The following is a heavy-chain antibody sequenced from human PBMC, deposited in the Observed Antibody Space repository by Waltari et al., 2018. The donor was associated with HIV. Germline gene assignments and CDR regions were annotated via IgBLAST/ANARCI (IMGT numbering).Heavy chain of an antibody. CDR3: ARLGYCSSARCPSGYYYSYGMGV. Sequence: VQLVQSGAEVKKPGESLTISCKGSGYNFTTYWIVWVRPLPGKGLEWWGIIYPGDSDTRYSPAFRGQVTISADKSMSTAYLQWSSLQASDTAIYYCARLGYCSSARCPSGYYYSYGMGVWGQGTTVTVSS. J-gene: IGHJ6*02. CDR2: IYPGDSDT. CDR1: GYNFTTYW. D-gene: IGHD2-2*01. V-gene: IGHV5-51*01.